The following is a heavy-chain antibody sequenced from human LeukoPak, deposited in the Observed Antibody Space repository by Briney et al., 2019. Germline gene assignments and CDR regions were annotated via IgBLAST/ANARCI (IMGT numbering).Heavy chain of an antibody. D-gene: IGHD3-10*01. CDR2: ISGSGGST. V-gene: IGHV3-23*01. J-gene: IGHJ4*02. CDR1: GFTFSSYA. Sequence: PGGSLRLSCAASGFTFSSYAMRWVRQAPGKGLEWVSAISGSGGSTYYADSVKGRFTISRDNSKNTLYLQMNSLRAEDTAVYYCATPGFSYGSGTFLDYWGQGTLVTVSS. CDR3: ATPGFSYGSGTFLDY.